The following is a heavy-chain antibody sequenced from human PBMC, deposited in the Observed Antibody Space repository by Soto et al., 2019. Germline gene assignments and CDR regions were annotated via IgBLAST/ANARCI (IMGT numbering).Heavy chain of an antibody. J-gene: IGHJ3*02. V-gene: IGHV5-10-1*01. Sequence: PGESLKISCKGSGYSFSNYWISWVRQMPGKGLEWMGRIDPSDSYTNYSPSFQGHVTISADKSISTAYLQWSSLKASDTAMYYCARHSRIAVAGTDAFDIWGQGTMVTVSS. CDR3: ARHSRIAVAGTDAFDI. D-gene: IGHD6-19*01. CDR2: IDPSDSYT. CDR1: GYSFSNYW.